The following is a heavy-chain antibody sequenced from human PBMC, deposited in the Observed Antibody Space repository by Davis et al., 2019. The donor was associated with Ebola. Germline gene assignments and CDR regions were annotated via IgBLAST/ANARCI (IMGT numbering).Heavy chain of an antibody. Sequence: ASVKVSCKASGYTFTSYYMHWVRQAPGQGLEWMGIINPSGGSTSYAQKFQGRVTMTRDTSTSTVYMELSSLRSEDTAVYYCARDEGYDFWSGRYGMDVWGQGTTVTVSS. D-gene: IGHD3-3*01. CDR3: ARDEGYDFWSGRYGMDV. CDR2: INPSGGST. J-gene: IGHJ6*02. V-gene: IGHV1-46*01. CDR1: GYTFTSYY.